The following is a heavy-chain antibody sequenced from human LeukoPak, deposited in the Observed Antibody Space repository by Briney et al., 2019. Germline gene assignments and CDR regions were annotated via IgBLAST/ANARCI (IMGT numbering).Heavy chain of an antibody. J-gene: IGHJ4*02. Sequence: SETLSLTCAVYGGSFGGYYRSWIRQPPGKGLEWIGEINHSGSTNYNPSLKSRVTISVDTSKNQFSLKLSSVTAADTAVYYCAGGHYYDSSGTKNWGQGTLVTVSS. CDR2: INHSGST. V-gene: IGHV4-34*01. CDR3: AGGHYYDSSGTKN. CDR1: GGSFGGYY. D-gene: IGHD3-22*01.